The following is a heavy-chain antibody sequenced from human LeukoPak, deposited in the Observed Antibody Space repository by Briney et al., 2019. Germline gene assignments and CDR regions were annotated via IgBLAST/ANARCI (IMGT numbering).Heavy chain of an antibody. CDR1: GGSISGYY. D-gene: IGHD6-13*01. V-gene: IGHV4-59*01. CDR2: IYYSGST. J-gene: IGHJ5*02. CDR3: ARGCSAGTPHNWFDP. Sequence: MPSETLSLTCTVSGGSISGYYWSWIRQPPGKGLEWIGYIYYSGSTNYNPSLKSRVTISVDTSKNQFSLKLSSVTAADTAVYYCARGCSAGTPHNWFDPWGQGTLVTVSS.